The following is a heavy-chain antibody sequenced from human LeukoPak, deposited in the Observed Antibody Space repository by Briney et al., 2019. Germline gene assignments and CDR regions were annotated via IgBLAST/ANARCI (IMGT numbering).Heavy chain of an antibody. CDR2: IGPSSNAI. CDR3: ARSALGTFYFDY. V-gene: IGHV3-48*02. CDR1: GFTFSGYS. D-gene: IGHD2/OR15-2a*01. Sequence: GGSLRLSCAASGFTFSGYSMNWVRQAPGKGLEWVSYIGPSSNAIHYPDSVKGRLTISRDNAKNSLYLQMNSLRDEDTAVYYCARSALGTFYFDYWGQGTLVTVSS. J-gene: IGHJ4*02.